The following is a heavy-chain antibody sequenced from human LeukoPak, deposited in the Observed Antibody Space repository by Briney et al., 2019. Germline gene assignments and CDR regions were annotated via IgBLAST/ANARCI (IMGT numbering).Heavy chain of an antibody. V-gene: IGHV4-59*01. CDR3: ARGSRGYSYG. D-gene: IGHD5-18*01. J-gene: IGHJ4*02. CDR2: IYYSGST. CDR1: GGSISSYY. Sequence: SETLSLTCTVSGGSISSYYWSWNRQPPGKGLEWIGYIYYSGSTNYNPSLKSRVTISVDTSNNQFSLKLSSVTAADTAVYYCARGSRGYSYGWGQGTLVTVSS.